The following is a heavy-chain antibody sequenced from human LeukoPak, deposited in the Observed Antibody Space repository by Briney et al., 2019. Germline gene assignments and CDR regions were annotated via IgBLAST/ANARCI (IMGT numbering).Heavy chain of an antibody. J-gene: IGHJ4*02. Sequence: PGGSLRLSCAVSGFSFNSYTLSWVRQPPRKGLEWVVVITRTSTYTSYADSVKGRVTITRDNAERSVSLQMNSLRVEDTAVYYCVRADPAEAGRPEYWGQGTLVAVSS. V-gene: IGHV3-21*01. CDR3: VRADPAEAGRPEY. CDR2: ITRTSTYT. D-gene: IGHD1-14*01. CDR1: GFSFNSYT.